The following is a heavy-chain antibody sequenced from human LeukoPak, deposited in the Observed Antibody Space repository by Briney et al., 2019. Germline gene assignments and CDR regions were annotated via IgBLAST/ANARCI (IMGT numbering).Heavy chain of an antibody. CDR2: IYYSGST. Sequence: PSETLSLTCTVSGGSISSSSYYWSWIRQPPGKGLEWIGYIYYSGSTNYNPSLKSRVTISVDTSKNQFSLKLSSVTAADTAVYYCARIDYGDYGYWGQGTLVTVSS. J-gene: IGHJ4*02. CDR3: ARIDYGDYGY. D-gene: IGHD4-17*01. CDR1: GGSISSSSYY. V-gene: IGHV4-61*01.